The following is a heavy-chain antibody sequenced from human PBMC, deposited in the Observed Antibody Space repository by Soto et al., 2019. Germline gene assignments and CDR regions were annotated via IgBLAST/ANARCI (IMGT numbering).Heavy chain of an antibody. V-gene: IGHV1-69*01. D-gene: IGHD3-10*01. CDR2: IIPIFGTA. CDR1: GGTFSSYA. J-gene: IGHJ5*02. CDR3: VGDRGWVGELCLLGGVNRFGP. Sequence: QVQLVQSGAEVKKPGSSVKVSCKASGGTFSSYAISWVRQAPGPGLEWMGGIIPIFGTANYAQKFQGRVNISPEETTSTACMGRSSPGSEGTARYYCVGDRGWVGELCLLGGVNRFGPWGQGTLVTVSS.